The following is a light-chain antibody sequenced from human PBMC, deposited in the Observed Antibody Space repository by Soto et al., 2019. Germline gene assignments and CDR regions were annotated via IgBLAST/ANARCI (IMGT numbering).Light chain of an antibody. CDR3: QQYGGSPRWT. Sequence: ETVLTQSPGTLSLSPGERATLSCRASQSVSSSYLAWYQQRAGQAPRLLIYGASNRATGIPDRFSGSGSRTDFILSISRLEPEDFAVYYCQQYGGSPRWTFGQGAKVEMK. CDR2: GAS. V-gene: IGKV3-20*01. J-gene: IGKJ1*01. CDR1: QSVSSSY.